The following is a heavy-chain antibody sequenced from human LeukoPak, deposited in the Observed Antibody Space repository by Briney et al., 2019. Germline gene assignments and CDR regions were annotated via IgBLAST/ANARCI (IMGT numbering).Heavy chain of an antibody. D-gene: IGHD3-10*01. CDR1: GGSTSGGDYY. J-gene: IGHJ4*02. CDR2: MNNRGTS. CDR3: TRIPTHYYGSGSYYGYFDS. Sequence: PSETLSLTCTVSGGSTSGGDYYWNWIRQHPGKGLEWIGYMNNRGTSNYNPSLRSRVTISVDTSNNQFSLRLSSVTAADTAVYYCTRIPTHYYGSGSYYGYFDSWGQGTLVTVSS. V-gene: IGHV4-31*03.